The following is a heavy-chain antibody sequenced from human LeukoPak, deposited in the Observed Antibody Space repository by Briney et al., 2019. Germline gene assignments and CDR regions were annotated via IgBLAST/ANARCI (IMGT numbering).Heavy chain of an antibody. CDR1: GGSISSYY. CDR2: IYYRGST. D-gene: IGHD6-19*01. Sequence: SSETLSLTCTVSGGSISSYYWSWIRQPPGKGLEWIGYIYYRGSTNYNPSLKSRVTISVDTSKNQFSLKLSSVTAADTAVYYCARDRQYSSGWYSWYFDLWGRGTLVTVSS. CDR3: ARDRQYSSGWYSWYFDL. V-gene: IGHV4-59*01. J-gene: IGHJ2*01.